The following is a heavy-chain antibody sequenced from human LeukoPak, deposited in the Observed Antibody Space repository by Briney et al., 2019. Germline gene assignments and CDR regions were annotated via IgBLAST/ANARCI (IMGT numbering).Heavy chain of an antibody. V-gene: IGHV3-23*01. CDR2: ISGSGDST. Sequence: GGSLRLSCAASGFTFSTYAMSWVRQAPGKGLEGVSVISGSGDSTYYADSVKGRFTISRDNSKNTLYLQMNSLRAEDTAIYYCAKEVPDFDYWGQGTLVTVSS. J-gene: IGHJ4*02. CDR3: AKEVPDFDY. D-gene: IGHD4/OR15-4a*01. CDR1: GFTFSTYA.